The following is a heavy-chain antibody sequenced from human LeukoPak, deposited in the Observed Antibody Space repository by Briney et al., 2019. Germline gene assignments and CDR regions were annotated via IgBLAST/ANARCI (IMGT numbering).Heavy chain of an antibody. V-gene: IGHV1-69*13. D-gene: IGHD2-21*02. CDR1: GGTFSSYA. CDR3: ARERVTGPYFDY. J-gene: IGHJ4*02. Sequence: SVKVSCKASGGTFSSYAISWARQAPGQGLEWMGGIIPIFGTANYAQKFQGRVTITADESTSTAYMELSSLRSEGTAVYYCARERVTGPYFDYWGQGTLVTVSS. CDR2: IIPIFGTA.